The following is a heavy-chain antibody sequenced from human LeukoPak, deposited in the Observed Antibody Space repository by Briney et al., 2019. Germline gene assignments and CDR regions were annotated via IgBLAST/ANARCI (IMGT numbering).Heavy chain of an antibody. CDR3: AKDSVVLPAAIPLPESDGAFDI. D-gene: IGHD2-2*02. CDR2: ISWNSGSI. V-gene: IGHV3-9*01. J-gene: IGHJ3*02. CDR1: GFTFDDYA. Sequence: GGSLRLSCAASGFTFDDYAMHWVRQAPGKGLEWVSGISWNSGSIGYADSVKGRFTISRDNAKNSLYLQMNSLRAEDTALYYCAKDSVVLPAAIPLPESDGAFDIWGQGTMVTVSS.